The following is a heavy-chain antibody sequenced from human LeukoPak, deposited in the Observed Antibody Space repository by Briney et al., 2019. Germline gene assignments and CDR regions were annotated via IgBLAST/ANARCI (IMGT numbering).Heavy chain of an antibody. Sequence: SSETLSLTCTVSGGSISSYYWSWIRQPPGKGLEWIGYIYYSGSTNYNPSLKSRVTISVDTSKNQFSLKLSSVTAADTAVYYCARAPPSAPFDYWGQGTLVTVSS. J-gene: IGHJ4*02. CDR2: IYYSGST. V-gene: IGHV4-59*01. CDR1: GGSISSYY. CDR3: ARAPPSAPFDY.